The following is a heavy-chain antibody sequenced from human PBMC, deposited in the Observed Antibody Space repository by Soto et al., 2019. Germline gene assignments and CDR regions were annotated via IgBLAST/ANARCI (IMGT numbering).Heavy chain of an antibody. CDR1: GFTFSNAW. Sequence: PGGSLRLSCAASGFTFSNAWINWVRQAPGKGLEWVGRIKSKTDGGTTDYAAPVKGRFTISRDDSKNTLYLQMNSLKTEDTAVYYCTTASDSSGYPDAFDIWGQGTMVTVSS. V-gene: IGHV3-15*07. CDR3: TTASDSSGYPDAFDI. J-gene: IGHJ3*02. CDR2: IKSKTDGGTT. D-gene: IGHD3-22*01.